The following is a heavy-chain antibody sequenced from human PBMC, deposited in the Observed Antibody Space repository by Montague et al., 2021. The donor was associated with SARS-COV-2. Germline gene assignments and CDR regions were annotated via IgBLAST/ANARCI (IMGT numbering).Heavy chain of an antibody. J-gene: IGHJ4*02. CDR2: ISYSGST. CDR1: GASISSQTYY. CDR3: TRQFYDILTGYFPFFFDN. D-gene: IGHD3-9*01. Sequence: ETLSLTCSVSGASISSQTYYWAWIRQPPGKELEWIGSISYSGSTFYNPSLKSRVTLSVDTSKNQFSLKLRSLSASDTAVYYCTRQFYDILTGYFPFFFDNWGQGTLVTVSS. V-gene: IGHV4-39*01.